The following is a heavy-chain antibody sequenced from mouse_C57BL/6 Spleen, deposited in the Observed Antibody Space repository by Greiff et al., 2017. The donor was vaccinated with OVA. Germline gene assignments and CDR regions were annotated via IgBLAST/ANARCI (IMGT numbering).Heavy chain of an antibody. Sequence: DVKLQESGPGLVKPSQSLSLTCSVTGYSITSGYYWNWIRQFPGNKLEWMGYISYDGSNNYNPSLKNRISITRDPSKNQFFLKLNSVTTEDTATYYCARAYDYDGAWFAYWGQGTLVTVSA. J-gene: IGHJ3*01. CDR1: GYSITSGYY. CDR2: ISYDGSN. CDR3: ARAYDYDGAWFAY. V-gene: IGHV3-6*01. D-gene: IGHD2-4*01.